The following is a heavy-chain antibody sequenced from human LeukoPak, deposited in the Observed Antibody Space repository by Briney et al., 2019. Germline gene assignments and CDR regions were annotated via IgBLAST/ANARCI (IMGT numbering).Heavy chain of an antibody. D-gene: IGHD3-22*01. J-gene: IGHJ4*02. CDR1: GFTFSSFD. V-gene: IGHV3-13*01. Sequence: GGSLRLSCAASGFTFSSFDMHLVRQAPGKGLEWVSGIGTLLDTDYPDSLKGRFTISRENAKNSVFLQMNNVRAGDTAVYYCVRGRNNNYYDDSGYYPYWGQETLVTVSS. CDR3: VRGRNNNYYDDSGYYPY. CDR2: IGTLLDT.